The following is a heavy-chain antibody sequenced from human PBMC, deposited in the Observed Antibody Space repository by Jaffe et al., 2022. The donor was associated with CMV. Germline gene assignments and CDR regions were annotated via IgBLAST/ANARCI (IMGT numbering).Heavy chain of an antibody. CDR2: IDPSDSYT. Sequence: EVQLVQSGAEVKKPGESLRISCKGSGYSFTSYWISWVRQMPGKGLEWMGRIDPSDSYTNYSPSFQGHVTISADKSISTAYLQWSSLKASDTAMYYCARYYDSSGYYEGVDYWGQGTLVTVSS. CDR1: GYSFTSYW. CDR3: ARYYDSSGYYEGVDY. V-gene: IGHV5-10-1*03. J-gene: IGHJ4*02. D-gene: IGHD3-22*01.